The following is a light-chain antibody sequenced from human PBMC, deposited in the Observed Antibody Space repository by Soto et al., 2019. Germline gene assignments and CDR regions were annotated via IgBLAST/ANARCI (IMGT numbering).Light chain of an antibody. V-gene: IGKV3-15*01. J-gene: IGKJ1*01. CDR3: QQHDQGWT. Sequence: EMVMTQSPATLSASLGERATLSCRASQSVRTKLVWYQQKPGQAPRLLIYGASTRATGIPARFSGSGYGTEFILTISNLQSEDFAVYYCQQHDQGWTFGQGTKVEIK. CDR1: QSVRTK. CDR2: GAS.